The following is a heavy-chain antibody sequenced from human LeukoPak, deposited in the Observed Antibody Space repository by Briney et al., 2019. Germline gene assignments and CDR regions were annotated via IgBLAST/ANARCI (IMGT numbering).Heavy chain of an antibody. V-gene: IGHV4-59*12. CDR2: IYYSGST. Sequence: SETLSLTCTVSGGSISSYYWSWIRQPPRKGLEWIGYIYYSGSTNYNPSLKSRVTISVDKSKNQFSLILTSVTAADTAVYYCAKNGYYSMDSWGQGILVTVSS. J-gene: IGHJ4*02. D-gene: IGHD3-22*01. CDR1: GGSISSYY. CDR3: AKNGYYSMDS.